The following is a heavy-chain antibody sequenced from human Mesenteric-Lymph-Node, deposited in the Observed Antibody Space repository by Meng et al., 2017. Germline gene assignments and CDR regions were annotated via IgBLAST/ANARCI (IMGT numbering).Heavy chain of an antibody. V-gene: IGHV4-34*01. CDR1: GGSFSGFY. CDR3: ARGEVDARLRH. D-gene: IGHD2-15*01. CDR2: INHGGTT. Sequence: GHPQRGGEGALTPSGTLSLTCAVYGGSFSGFYWTWIRQPPGKGLEWIGEINHGGTTNYTPSLKSRVSISVDTSKSQFSLKLDSVTAADTAVYYCARGEVDARLRHWGQGTLVTVSS. J-gene: IGHJ4*02.